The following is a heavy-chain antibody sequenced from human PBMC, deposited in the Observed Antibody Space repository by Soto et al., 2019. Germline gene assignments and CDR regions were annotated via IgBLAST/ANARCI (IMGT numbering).Heavy chain of an antibody. J-gene: IGHJ4*02. Sequence: ASVKVSCKASGYTFTSYYMHWVRQAPGQGLEWMGIINPSGGSTSYAQKFQGRVTMTRDTSTSTVYMELSSLRSEDTAVYYCARGIPRAYCSSTSCSREPDYWGQGTLVTVSS. D-gene: IGHD2-2*01. CDR3: ARGIPRAYCSSTSCSREPDY. CDR1: GYTFTSYY. V-gene: IGHV1-46*03. CDR2: INPSGGST.